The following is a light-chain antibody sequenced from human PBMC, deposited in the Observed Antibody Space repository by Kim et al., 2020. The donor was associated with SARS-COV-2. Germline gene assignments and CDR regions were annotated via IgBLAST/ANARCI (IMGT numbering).Light chain of an antibody. CDR1: QSVSSK. J-gene: IGKJ1*01. CDR3: QQYSDWPT. Sequence: EIVMTQSPVTLSVSPGERATLSCRASQSVSSKLAWFQQQPGQAPRLLIYGASTRATGIPARFSGSGSGTEFTLTISSLQSEDFAVYYCQQYSDWPTFGQGTKVDIK. CDR2: GAS. V-gene: IGKV3-15*01.